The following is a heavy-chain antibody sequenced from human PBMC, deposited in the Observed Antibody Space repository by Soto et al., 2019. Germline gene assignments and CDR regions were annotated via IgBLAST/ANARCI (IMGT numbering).Heavy chain of an antibody. CDR2: IIPILGIA. V-gene: IGHV1-69*02. Sequence: GSSVKVSCKASGGTFSSYTISWVRQAPGQGLEWMGRIIPILGIANYAQKFQGRVTITADKSTSTAYMELSSLRSEDTAVYYCADDGVISSFGVVIIRRRIDPWGQGTLVTVSS. CDR1: GGTFSSYT. CDR3: ADDGVISSFGVVIIRRRIDP. J-gene: IGHJ5*02. D-gene: IGHD3-3*01.